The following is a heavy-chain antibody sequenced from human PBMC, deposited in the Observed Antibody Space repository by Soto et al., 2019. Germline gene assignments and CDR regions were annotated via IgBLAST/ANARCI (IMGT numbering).Heavy chain of an antibody. V-gene: IGHV3-30*03. CDR2: ISRDGNTK. CDR1: GFTLSNNG. J-gene: IGHJ4*02. D-gene: IGHD3-10*01. Sequence: QVQLVESGGGVVQPGRSLRLSCAASGFTLSNNGMHWVRQAPGKGLEWVAVISRDGNTKFYADSVKGRFAISKDNSGTKLNLQMNSLRLEDTAVYFCARELASGNWGQGTLVTVSS. CDR3: ARELASGN.